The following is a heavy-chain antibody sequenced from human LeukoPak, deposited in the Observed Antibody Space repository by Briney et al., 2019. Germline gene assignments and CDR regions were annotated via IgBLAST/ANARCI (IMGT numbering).Heavy chain of an antibody. CDR2: IYYSGST. CDR3: ARNYALGDYGDYEPAAFDY. J-gene: IGHJ4*02. CDR1: GGSISSYY. V-gene: IGHV4-59*01. D-gene: IGHD4-17*01. Sequence: PSETLSLTCTVSGGSISSYYWSWIRQPPGKGLEWIGYIYYSGSTNYNPSLKSRVTISVDTSKNQFSLKLSSVTAADAAVYYCARNYALGDYGDYEPAAFDYWGQGTLVTVSS.